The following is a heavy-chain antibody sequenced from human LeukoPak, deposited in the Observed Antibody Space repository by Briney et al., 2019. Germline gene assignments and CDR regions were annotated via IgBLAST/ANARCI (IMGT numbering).Heavy chain of an antibody. V-gene: IGHV3-33*07. CDR2: IWYDGSNA. CDR3: ARDDSLGRLGY. CDR1: GFTFSNYG. D-gene: IGHD3-10*01. J-gene: IGHJ4*02. Sequence: PGGSLRLSCAASGFTFSNYGFYWVRQAPGKGLEWVAVIWYDGSNAYYADSVKGRFTIYKDNSKNTLYLQINSLRVEDTAVYYCARDDSLGRLGYWGQGTLVTVSS.